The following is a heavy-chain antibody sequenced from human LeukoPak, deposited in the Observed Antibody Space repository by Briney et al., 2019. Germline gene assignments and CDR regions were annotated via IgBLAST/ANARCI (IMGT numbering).Heavy chain of an antibody. CDR3: ATLLGGYVLPVDY. J-gene: IGHJ4*02. V-gene: IGHV3-23*01. Sequence: GGSLRLSCAASGFTFSTYAMSWVRQAPGKGLEWVSAISGSGGSTYYADSVKGRFTISRDNSKNTLYMQMNSLRAEDTAVYYCATLLGGYVLPVDYWGQGTLVTVSS. CDR1: GFTFSTYA. D-gene: IGHD5-12*01. CDR2: ISGSGGST.